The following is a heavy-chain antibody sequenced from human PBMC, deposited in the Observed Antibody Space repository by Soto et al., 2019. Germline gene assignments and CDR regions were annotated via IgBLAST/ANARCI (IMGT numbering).Heavy chain of an antibody. V-gene: IGHV3-30*18. Sequence: GGSLRLSCAASGFTFSSYGMHWVRQAPGKGLEWVAVISYDGSNKYYADSVKGRFTISRDNSKNTLYLQMHSLRAEDTAVYYCAKGARQWPARSREVGDYWGQGTLVTVSS. CDR1: GFTFSSYG. CDR3: AKGARQWPARSREVGDY. CDR2: ISYDGSNK. D-gene: IGHD6-19*01. J-gene: IGHJ4*02.